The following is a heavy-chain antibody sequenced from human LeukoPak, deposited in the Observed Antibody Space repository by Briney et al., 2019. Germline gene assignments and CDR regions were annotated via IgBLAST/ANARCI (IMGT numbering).Heavy chain of an antibody. Sequence: GGSLRLSCAASGFTFSSYCMHWVRQAPGKGLVWVSRIISDGSSTTYADSVKGRFTISRVNAKNTLYLQMNSLRAEDTAVYYCARAIPYCSNGVCYTPDYWGQGTLVTVSS. D-gene: IGHD2-8*01. J-gene: IGHJ4*02. V-gene: IGHV3-74*01. CDR2: IISDGSST. CDR3: ARAIPYCSNGVCYTPDY. CDR1: GFTFSSYC.